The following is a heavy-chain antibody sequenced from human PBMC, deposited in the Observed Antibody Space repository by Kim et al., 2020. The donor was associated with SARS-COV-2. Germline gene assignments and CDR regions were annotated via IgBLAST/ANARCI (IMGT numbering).Heavy chain of an antibody. J-gene: IGHJ4*02. CDR3: ARRGSGSTWSIDY. D-gene: IGHD6-13*01. V-gene: IGHV3-21*01. Sequence: GGSLRLSCAASGFTFISYGMNWVRQAPGKGLEWVSSISSSSTNIYYADSVKGRFTISRDNAKNSLFLQRNSLRAEDTAVYYCARRGSGSTWSIDYWGQGTLVIVSS. CDR2: ISSSSTNI. CDR1: GFTFISYG.